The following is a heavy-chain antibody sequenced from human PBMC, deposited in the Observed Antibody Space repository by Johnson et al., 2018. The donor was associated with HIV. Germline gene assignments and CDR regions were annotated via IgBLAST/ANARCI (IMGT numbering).Heavy chain of an antibody. V-gene: IGHV3-74*02. CDR2: SNSDGSIT. J-gene: IGHJ3*02. Sequence: EVQLVESGGGLVQPGGSLRLACAASGLIFSRSWMHWVRQAPGKGLVWVSRSNSDGSITNYADSVKGRFTISRDKAKNTLHLQMNSLRAEDTAVYYCAKERRAPRAFDSWGQGTMVTVSS. D-gene: IGHD1-26*01. CDR3: AKERRAPRAFDS. CDR1: GLIFSRSW.